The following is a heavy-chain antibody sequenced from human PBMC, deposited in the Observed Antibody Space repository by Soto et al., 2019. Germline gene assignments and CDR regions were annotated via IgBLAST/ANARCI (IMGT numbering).Heavy chain of an antibody. V-gene: IGHV3-33*01. CDR3: ARVAWEHGPLDY. CDR1: GFTFSSYG. CDR2: IWYDGSNK. Sequence: TGGSLRLSCAASGFTFSSYGMHWVRQAPGKGLEWVAVIWYDGSNKYYVDSVKGRFTISRDNSKNTLYLQMNSLRAEDTAVYYCARVAWEHGPLDYSGQGTLVTVSS. D-gene: IGHD1-26*01. J-gene: IGHJ4*02.